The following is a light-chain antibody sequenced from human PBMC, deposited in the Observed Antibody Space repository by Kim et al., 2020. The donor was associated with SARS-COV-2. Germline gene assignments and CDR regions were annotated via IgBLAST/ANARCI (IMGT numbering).Light chain of an antibody. CDR2: AAS. Sequence: AAVGDRVTITCRASQSISSYLNWYQQKPGKAPKLLIYAASSLQTGVPSRFSGSGSGTDFTLTISSLQPEDFATYYCQQSYSTPRTFGGGTKVDIK. CDR1: QSISSY. V-gene: IGKV1-39*01. CDR3: QQSYSTPRT. J-gene: IGKJ4*01.